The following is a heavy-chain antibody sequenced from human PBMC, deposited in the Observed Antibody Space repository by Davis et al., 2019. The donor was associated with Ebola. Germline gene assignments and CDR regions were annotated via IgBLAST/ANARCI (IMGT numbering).Heavy chain of an antibody. CDR1: GGSISSYY. D-gene: IGHD3-9*01. Sequence: GSLRLSCTVSGGSISSYYWSWIRPPPEKGLEWIGYIYYSGSTNYNPSLKSRVTISVDTSKNQFSLKLSSVTAADTAVYYCARGTGYDILTSSFDYWGQGTLVTVSS. V-gene: IGHV4-59*01. CDR3: ARGTGYDILTSSFDY. CDR2: IYYSGST. J-gene: IGHJ4*02.